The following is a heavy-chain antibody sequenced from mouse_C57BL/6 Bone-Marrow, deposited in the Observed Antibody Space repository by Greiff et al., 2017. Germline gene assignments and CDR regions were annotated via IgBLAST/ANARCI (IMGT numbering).Heavy chain of an antibody. D-gene: IGHD2-3*01. V-gene: IGHV5-17*01. CDR3: ARRYYDY. J-gene: IGHJ2*01. CDR1: GFTFSDYG. Sequence: DVQLVESGGGLVKPGGSLKLSCAASGFTFSDYGMHWVRQAPETWLEWVSYISSGSSTIYYADTVKGRFTISRDNAKNTLFLQMTSLRSEDTAMYYCARRYYDYWGQGTTLTVSS. CDR2: ISSGSSTI.